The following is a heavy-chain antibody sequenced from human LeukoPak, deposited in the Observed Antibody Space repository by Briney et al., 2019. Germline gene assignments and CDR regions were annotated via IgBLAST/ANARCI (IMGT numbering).Heavy chain of an antibody. CDR1: GYTFTGYY. CDR3: ARGPIAFWSGYCLDY. Sequence: APVKVSCKASGYTFTGYYMHWVRQAPGQGLEWMGWINPNSGGTNYAQKFQGRVTMTRDTSISTAYMELSRLRSDDTAVYYCARGPIAFWSGYCLDYWGQGTLVTVSS. CDR2: INPNSGGT. J-gene: IGHJ4*02. D-gene: IGHD3-3*01. V-gene: IGHV1-2*02.